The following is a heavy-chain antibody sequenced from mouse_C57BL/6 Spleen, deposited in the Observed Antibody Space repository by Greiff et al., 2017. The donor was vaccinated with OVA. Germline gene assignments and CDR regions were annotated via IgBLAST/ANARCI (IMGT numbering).Heavy chain of an antibody. D-gene: IGHD1-1*01. V-gene: IGHV1-64*01. Sequence: QVQLQQPGAELVKPGASVKLSCKASGYTFTSYWMHWVKQRPGQGLEWIGMIHPNSGSTNYNEKFKSKATLTVDKSSSTAYMQLSSLTSEDSAVYYCARSGITTVVVPFGYWGQGTTLTVSS. J-gene: IGHJ2*01. CDR1: GYTFTSYW. CDR3: ARSGITTVVVPFGY. CDR2: IHPNSGST.